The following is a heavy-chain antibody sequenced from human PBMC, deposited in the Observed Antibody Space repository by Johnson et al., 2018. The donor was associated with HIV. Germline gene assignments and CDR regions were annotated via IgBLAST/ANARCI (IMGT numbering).Heavy chain of an antibody. V-gene: IGHV3-11*04. CDR3: AETPGIAAAGTGYAFDI. J-gene: IGHJ3*02. CDR1: GLNVSSTY. CDR2: ISSSGSTI. Sequence: QVQLVESGGGLIQPGGSLRLSCAASGLNVSSTYMSWIRQAPGKGLEWVSYISSSGSTIYYADSVKGRFTISRDNAKNTLYLQMNSLRAEDTAVYYCAETPGIAAAGTGYAFDIWGHGTMVTVSS. D-gene: IGHD6-13*01.